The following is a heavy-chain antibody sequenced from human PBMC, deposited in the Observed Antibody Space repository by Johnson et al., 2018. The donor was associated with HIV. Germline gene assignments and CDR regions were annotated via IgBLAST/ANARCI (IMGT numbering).Heavy chain of an antibody. D-gene: IGHD3-10*01. V-gene: IGHV3-74*02. Sequence: MQLVESGGGLVQPGGSLRLSCVASGLTFSSYGMHWVRQAPGKGLVWVSRINSDGSSTSYADSVKGRFTISRDNAKNTLYLQMDSLGAGDTAVYYCARVQLLADDVFNIWGQGTMVTVSS. J-gene: IGHJ3*02. CDR1: GLTFSSYG. CDR2: INSDGSST. CDR3: ARVQLLADDVFNI.